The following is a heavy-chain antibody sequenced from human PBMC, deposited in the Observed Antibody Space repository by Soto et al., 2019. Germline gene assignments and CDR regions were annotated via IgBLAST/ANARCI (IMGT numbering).Heavy chain of an antibody. J-gene: IGHJ5*02. CDR2: ISFSSSTI. D-gene: IGHD2-8*01. CDR3: ARDNGMAGSFDP. Sequence: EVQLVESGGGLVQPGGSLRLSCAASGFTFSSYSMNWVRQAPGKGLEWVSYISFSSSTIFYADSVRGRFTISRDNAKNSLYLQMNTLRDEDTALYYCARDNGMAGSFDPWGQGTLVTVSS. CDR1: GFTFSSYS. V-gene: IGHV3-48*02.